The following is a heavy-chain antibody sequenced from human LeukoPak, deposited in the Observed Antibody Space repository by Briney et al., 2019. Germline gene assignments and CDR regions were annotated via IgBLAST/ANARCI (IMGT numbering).Heavy chain of an antibody. CDR3: AKYVSSGLDS. CDR2: IHYSGRT. CDR1: GGSISGYY. Sequence: SETLSLTCTVSGGSISGYYWSWIRQPPGKGLEWIGNIHYSGRTSYNPSLKSRVTIPVDTSKNQFSLKLTSVTAADTAVYYCAKYVSSGLDSWGQGTLVTVSS. D-gene: IGHD3-10*01. V-gene: IGHV4-59*01. J-gene: IGHJ4*02.